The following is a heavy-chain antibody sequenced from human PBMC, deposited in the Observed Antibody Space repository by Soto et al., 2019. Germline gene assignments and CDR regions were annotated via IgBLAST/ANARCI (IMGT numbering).Heavy chain of an antibody. D-gene: IGHD5-18*01. CDR2: IIPLFSTA. CDR1: GGTFSNYA. CDR3: AGASVDTAMITLDYCYRHYGMYV. J-gene: IGHJ6*02. V-gene: IGHV1-69*01. Sequence: QVQLVQSGAEVRKPGSSVKVSCKASGGTFSNYALSWVRQAPGQGLEWMGGIIPLFSTANYAQKFQGTATIIAYESTSTAYMDLSSLRSAETAVYYCAGASVDTAMITLDYCYRHYGMYVWGQGTTVTVSS.